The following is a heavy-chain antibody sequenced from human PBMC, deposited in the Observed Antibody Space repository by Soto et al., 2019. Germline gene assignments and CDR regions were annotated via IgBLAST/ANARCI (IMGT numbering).Heavy chain of an antibody. Sequence: SVKVSCKASGGTFDNYAVSWVRQAPGQGLEWMGGIIPMFETVNYAQRFQGRLTIAADESTSTAYMELTSLTSADTAIYFCARGLRTSNYGMDVWGKGTTVTISS. CDR2: IIPMFETV. CDR3: ARGLRTSNYGMDV. CDR1: GGTFDNYA. J-gene: IGHJ6*04. D-gene: IGHD2-15*01. V-gene: IGHV1-69*13.